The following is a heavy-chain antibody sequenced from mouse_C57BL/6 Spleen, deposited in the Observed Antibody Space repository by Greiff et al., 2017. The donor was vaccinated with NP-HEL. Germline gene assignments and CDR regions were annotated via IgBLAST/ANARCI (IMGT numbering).Heavy chain of an antibody. Sequence: EVMLVESGGGLVKPGGSLKLSCAASGFTFSSYAMSWVRQTPEKRLEWVATISDGGSYTYYPDNVKGRFTISRDNAKNNLYLQMSHLKSEDTAMYYCARDGGGSSFFDYWGQGTTLTVSS. J-gene: IGHJ2*01. CDR2: ISDGGSYT. V-gene: IGHV5-4*01. CDR3: ARDGGGSSFFDY. CDR1: GFTFSSYA. D-gene: IGHD1-1*01.